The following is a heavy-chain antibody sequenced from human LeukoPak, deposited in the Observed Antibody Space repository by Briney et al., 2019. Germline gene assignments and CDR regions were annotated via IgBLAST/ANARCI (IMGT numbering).Heavy chain of an antibody. CDR2: ISYDGSNK. CDR1: GFTFSNYA. V-gene: IGHV3-30-3*01. Sequence: GRSLRLSCAASGFTFSNYAMHWVRQAPGKGLEWVAVISYDGSNKYYADSVKGRFTISRVNSKNTLYLQMNSLRAEDTAVYYCARDLYSYGHFDYWGQGTLVTVSS. J-gene: IGHJ4*02. CDR3: ARDLYSYGHFDY. D-gene: IGHD5-18*01.